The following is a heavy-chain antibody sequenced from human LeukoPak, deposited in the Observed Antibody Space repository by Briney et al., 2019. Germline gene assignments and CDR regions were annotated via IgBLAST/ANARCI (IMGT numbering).Heavy chain of an antibody. V-gene: IGHV4-59*11. CDR2: IYYSGST. CDR1: GGSISSHY. D-gene: IGHD5-18*01. J-gene: IGHJ4*02. CDR3: ARGNVDTATEMDY. Sequence: SETLSLTCTVSGGSISSHYWSWIRQPPGKGLEWIGYIYYSGSTNYNPSLKSRVTISVDTSKNQFSLKLSSVTAADTAVYYCARGNVDTATEMDYWGQGTLVTVSS.